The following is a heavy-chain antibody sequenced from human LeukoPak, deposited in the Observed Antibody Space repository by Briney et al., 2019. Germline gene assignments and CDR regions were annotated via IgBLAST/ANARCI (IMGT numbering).Heavy chain of an antibody. D-gene: IGHD3-9*01. Sequence: GGSLRLSCAASGFTFSSYSMNWVRQAPGKGLEWVSRTNSDGSSTSYADSVKGRFTISRDNAKNTLYMQMNSLRAEDTAVYYCARDLEYYDILSGYYSRGYFDYWGQGMLVTVSS. CDR3: ARDLEYYDILSGYYSRGYFDY. J-gene: IGHJ4*02. V-gene: IGHV3-74*01. CDR2: TNSDGSST. CDR1: GFTFSSYS.